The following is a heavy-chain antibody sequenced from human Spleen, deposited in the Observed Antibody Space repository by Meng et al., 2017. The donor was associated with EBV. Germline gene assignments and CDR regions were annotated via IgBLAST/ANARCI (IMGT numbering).Heavy chain of an antibody. CDR1: GFTFSSYG. Sequence: VQLVESGGGVVQPGRSLRLSCAASGFTFSSYGMHWVRQAPGKGLEWVAVISFDGGEKYYADSVKGRFTISRDSSKNALYLQMNSLRADDTAVYYCARVGGNSGGLDPWGQGTLVTVSS. V-gene: IGHV3-30*03. CDR2: ISFDGGEK. J-gene: IGHJ5*02. D-gene: IGHD3-10*01. CDR3: ARVGGNSGGLDP.